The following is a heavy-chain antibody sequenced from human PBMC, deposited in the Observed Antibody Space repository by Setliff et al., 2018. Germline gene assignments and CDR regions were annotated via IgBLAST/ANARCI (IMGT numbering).Heavy chain of an antibody. CDR2: VNAGNGDT. V-gene: IGHV1-3*01. CDR3: ARDGGYCSGGSCYGLDY. Sequence: ASVKVSCKASGYTFTSYAMHWVRQAPGQRLEWMGWVNAGNGDTKYSQKFQGRVTITRDTSASTAYMELSSLRSEDTAVYYCARDGGYCSGGSCYGLDYWGQGTLVTVSS. D-gene: IGHD2-15*01. J-gene: IGHJ4*02. CDR1: GYTFTSYA.